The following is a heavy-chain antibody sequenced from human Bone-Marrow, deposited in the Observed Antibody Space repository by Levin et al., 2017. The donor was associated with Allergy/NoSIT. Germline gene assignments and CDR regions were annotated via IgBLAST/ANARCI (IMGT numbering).Heavy chain of an antibody. Sequence: ASVKVSCKASGYTFHSYGISWVRQAPGQGLEWMGWMGANTGNTNYAQRVQGRVLVTADFSTSTAYMELRSLRSDDTAVYYCARDTDYYGMDVWRQGTTVTVSS. V-gene: IGHV1-18*01. CDR1: GYTFHSYG. J-gene: IGHJ6*02. CDR3: ARDTDYYGMDV. CDR2: MGANTGNT.